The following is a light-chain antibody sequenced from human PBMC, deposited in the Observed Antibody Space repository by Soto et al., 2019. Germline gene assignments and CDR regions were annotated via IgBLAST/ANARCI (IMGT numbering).Light chain of an antibody. CDR1: SSDVGGYNF. Sequence: QSVLTQPASVSGSPGQSITISCTGTSSDVGGYNFVSWYQQHPGKAPRLIIYEVSSRPSGVSYRFSGSKSGNTASLTISGLQAEDEAHYYCSSYTLRNTLVLFGGGTKLTVL. V-gene: IGLV2-14*01. J-gene: IGLJ3*02. CDR3: SSYTLRNTLVL. CDR2: EVS.